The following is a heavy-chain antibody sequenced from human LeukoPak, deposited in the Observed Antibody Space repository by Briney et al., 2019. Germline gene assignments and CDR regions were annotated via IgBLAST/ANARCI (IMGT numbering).Heavy chain of an antibody. CDR1: GGTFSSYA. CDR2: IIPIFGTA. CDR3: ARSYYDSSGLNWFDP. V-gene: IGHV1-69*13. Sequence: GASVKVSCKASGGTFSSYAISWVRQAPGQGLEWMGGIIPIFGTANYAQKFQGRVTITADESTSTAYMELSSLRSEDTAVYYCARSYYDSSGLNWFDPWGQGTLVTVSS. D-gene: IGHD3-22*01. J-gene: IGHJ5*02.